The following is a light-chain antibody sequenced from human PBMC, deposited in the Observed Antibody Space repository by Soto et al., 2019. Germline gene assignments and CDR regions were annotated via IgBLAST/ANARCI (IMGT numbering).Light chain of an antibody. CDR1: QSVSSSY. Sequence: EIVLTQSPGTLSLSPGERATLSCRTSQSVSSSYLAWYQQKPGQAPRLLIYGASTRATGIPDRFSGSGSGTVFTLTISRLEPEDFAVYYCQQYGTSFWTFGQGTKVDIK. V-gene: IGKV3-20*01. CDR3: QQYGTSFWT. CDR2: GAS. J-gene: IGKJ1*01.